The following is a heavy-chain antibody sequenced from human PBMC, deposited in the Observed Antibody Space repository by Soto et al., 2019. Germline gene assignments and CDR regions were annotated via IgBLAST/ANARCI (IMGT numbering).Heavy chain of an antibody. CDR2: ISYDGSNK. J-gene: IGHJ4*02. CDR3: ARDQGYSHY. V-gene: IGHV3-30*03. Sequence: GGSLRLSCAASGFMFSSYGMHWVRQAPGKGLEWVAVISYDGSNKYYADSVKGRFTISRDNSKNTLYLQMNSLRAEDTAVYYCARDQGYSHYWGQGTLVTVSS. D-gene: IGHD5-18*01. CDR1: GFMFSSYG.